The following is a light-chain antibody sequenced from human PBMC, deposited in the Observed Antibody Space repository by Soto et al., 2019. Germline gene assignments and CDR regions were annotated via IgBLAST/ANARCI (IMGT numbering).Light chain of an antibody. Sequence: IQLTQSPSSLSASVGDRVTVTCVASQGIGTYLVWYQQKSGKAPTVLIYASSTLQTGVPSRFSGSGSGTDFSLTISSLHPEDVATYYCQQVDSYPRTFGQGTKADIK. CDR2: ASS. CDR1: QGIGTY. CDR3: QQVDSYPRT. J-gene: IGKJ1*01. V-gene: IGKV1-9*01.